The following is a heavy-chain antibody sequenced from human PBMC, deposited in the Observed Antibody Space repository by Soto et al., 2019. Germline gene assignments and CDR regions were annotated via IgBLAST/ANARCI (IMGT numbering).Heavy chain of an antibody. CDR1: GFTFSSYG. J-gene: IGHJ4*02. CDR2: IWYDGSNK. Sequence: GGSLRLSCAASGFTFSSYGMHWARQAPGKGLEWVAVIWYDGSNKYYADSVKGRFTISRDNSKNTLYLQMNSLRAEDTAVYYCARDFMSGYCDYWGQGTLVTVSS. V-gene: IGHV3-33*01. D-gene: IGHD3-3*01. CDR3: ARDFMSGYCDY.